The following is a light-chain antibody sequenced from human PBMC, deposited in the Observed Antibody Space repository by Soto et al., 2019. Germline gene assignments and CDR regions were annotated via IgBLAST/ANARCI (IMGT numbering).Light chain of an antibody. Sequence: EIVLTHSPATLSLSPGERATLSCRASQRVSSYLAWYQQKPGQAPRLLIYDASNMATGIPARFSGSGSGTDFTLTISSLEPEDFAVYYCQQRSNWPPIFTFGPGTKVDI. CDR1: QRVSSY. V-gene: IGKV3-11*01. CDR3: QQRSNWPPIFT. CDR2: DAS. J-gene: IGKJ3*01.